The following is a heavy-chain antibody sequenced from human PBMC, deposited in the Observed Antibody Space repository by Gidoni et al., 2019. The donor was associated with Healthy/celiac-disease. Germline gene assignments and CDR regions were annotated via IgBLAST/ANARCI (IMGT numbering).Heavy chain of an antibody. J-gene: IGHJ3*02. D-gene: IGHD3-3*01. Sequence: QMQLVQSGPEVKKPGTSVKVSCKASGFTFPISAVQWVRQARGQRLEWIGWIVVGSGNTNYAQKFQERVTITRDMSTSTAYMELSSLRSEDTAVYYCAAGKYYDFWSGRPDAFDIWGQGTMVTVSS. CDR3: AAGKYYDFWSGRPDAFDI. CDR2: IVVGSGNT. V-gene: IGHV1-58*01. CDR1: GFTFPISA.